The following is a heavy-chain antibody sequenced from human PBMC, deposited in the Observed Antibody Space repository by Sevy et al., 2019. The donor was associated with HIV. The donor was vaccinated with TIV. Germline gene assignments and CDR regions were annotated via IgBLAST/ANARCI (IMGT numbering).Heavy chain of an antibody. D-gene: IGHD3-22*01. J-gene: IGHJ6*02. CDR2: IDSGGST. V-gene: IGHV3-66*01. CDR3: ARDRYYDASGYHYYYYGMDV. CDR1: RLTVSSNY. Sequence: GGSLRLSCAASRLTVSSNYMSWVRQAPGKGLEWVSVIDSGGSTYYGYSVKDRFTISRENSRNTLYLQMNSLRAEDTAVYYCARDRYYDASGYHYYYYGMDVWGQGTTVTVSS.